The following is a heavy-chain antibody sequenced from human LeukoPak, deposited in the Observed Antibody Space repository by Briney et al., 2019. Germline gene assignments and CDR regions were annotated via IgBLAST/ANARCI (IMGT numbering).Heavy chain of an antibody. V-gene: IGHV1-46*03. CDR1: GYTFTSYY. J-gene: IGHJ4*02. Sequence: ASVKVSCKASGYTFTSYYMHWVRQAPGQGLEWMGIINPSGGSTSYAQKSQGRVTMTRDTSTSTVYMELSSLRSEDTAVYYCARDLYGEQWLNPFDYWGQGTLVTVSS. D-gene: IGHD6-19*01. CDR3: ARDLYGEQWLNPFDY. CDR2: INPSGGST.